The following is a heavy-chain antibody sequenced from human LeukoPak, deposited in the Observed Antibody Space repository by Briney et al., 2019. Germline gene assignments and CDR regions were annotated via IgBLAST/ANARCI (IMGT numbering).Heavy chain of an antibody. V-gene: IGHV3-64D*06. CDR2: ITINIDRT. CDR3: VKPARGSGIQNGFDY. J-gene: IGHJ4*02. Sequence: GGSLRLSCSASGFTFSNYAMHWVRQAPGKGLEYVSAITINIDRTFYADSVQGRLTISRDNSANTLYLQMSSLRPEDTAVYYCVKPARGSGIQNGFDYWGQGTLVTVSS. CDR1: GFTFSNYA. D-gene: IGHD3-10*01.